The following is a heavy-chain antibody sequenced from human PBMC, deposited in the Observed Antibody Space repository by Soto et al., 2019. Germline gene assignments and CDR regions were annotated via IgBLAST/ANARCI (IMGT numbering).Heavy chain of an antibody. J-gene: IGHJ4*02. CDR2: IYYSGST. D-gene: IGHD2-8*01. Sequence: SETLSLTCTVSGGSISSYYWSWIRQPPGKGLEWIGYIYYSGSTNYNPSLKSRVTISVDTSKNQFSLKLSSVTAADTAVYYCARHASIVLMVYALDYWGQGTLVTVSS. V-gene: IGHV4-59*08. CDR1: GGSISSYY. CDR3: ARHASIVLMVYALDY.